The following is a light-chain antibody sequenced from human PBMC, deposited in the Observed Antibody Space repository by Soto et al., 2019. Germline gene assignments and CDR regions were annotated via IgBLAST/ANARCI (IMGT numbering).Light chain of an antibody. CDR1: SSDIGIYKY. Sequence: QSALTQPASVSGSPGQSIAISCTGSSSDIGIYKYVSWYQQHPGKVPKLIIYEVTNRPSGVSNRFSGSKSGNTASLTISGLQAEDEADYYCSSYTSRGTYVFGTGTKLTVL. CDR3: SSYTSRGTYV. V-gene: IGLV2-14*01. CDR2: EVT. J-gene: IGLJ1*01.